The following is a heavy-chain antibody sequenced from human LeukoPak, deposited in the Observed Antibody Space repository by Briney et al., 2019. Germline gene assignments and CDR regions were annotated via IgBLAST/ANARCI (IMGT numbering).Heavy chain of an antibody. V-gene: IGHV4-34*01. CDR3: ARHPYYNYGMDV. J-gene: IGHJ6*04. Sequence: PSETLSLTCAVYGGSFSGYYWSWIRQPPGKGLEWIGEINHSGSTNYNPSLKSRVTISVDTSKNQFSLKLSSVTAADTAVYYCARHPYYNYGMDVWGKGTTVTVSS. CDR2: INHSGST. CDR1: GGSFSGYY.